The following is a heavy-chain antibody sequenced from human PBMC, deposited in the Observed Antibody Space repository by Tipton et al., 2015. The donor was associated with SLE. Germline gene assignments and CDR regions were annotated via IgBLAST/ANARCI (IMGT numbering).Heavy chain of an antibody. D-gene: IGHD1-14*01. CDR1: GGSFSRYY. J-gene: IGHJ2*01. CDR3: AAQPVAGLWYFDH. CDR2: SYYSGST. Sequence: TLSLTCTVYGGSFSRYYLSWFRQPPVKALEWIGDSYYSGSTNYDPSLKSRVTISVDTSKNQFSLKLSSVTAADTAVYYCAAQPVAGLWYFDHWGRGPLVPVSS. V-gene: IGHV4-59*01.